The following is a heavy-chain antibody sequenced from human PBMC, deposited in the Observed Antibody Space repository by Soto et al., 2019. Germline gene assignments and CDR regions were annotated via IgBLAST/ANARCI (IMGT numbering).Heavy chain of an antibody. CDR2: INHSGTT. Sequence: SETLSLTCAVYGVSFSDNYWTWIRQSPGKGLEWIGEINHSGTTNYNPSLKSRVTISVDTSKNQFSLKLSSVTAADTAVYYCARLNGYCIRGSCHGHYAMDVWGQGTTVTVS. J-gene: IGHJ6*02. D-gene: IGHD2-15*01. CDR1: GVSFSDNY. V-gene: IGHV4-34*01. CDR3: ARLNGYCIRGSCHGHYAMDV.